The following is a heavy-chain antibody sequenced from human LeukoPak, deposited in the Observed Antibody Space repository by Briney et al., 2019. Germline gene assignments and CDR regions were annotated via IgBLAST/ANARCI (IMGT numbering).Heavy chain of an antibody. D-gene: IGHD2-2*01. CDR2: IYSGGST. CDR1: GFTFSNAW. CDR3: ASLRRYCSSTSCQYYFDY. Sequence: TGGSLRLSCAASGFTFSNAWMSWVRQAPGKGLEWVSVIYSGGSTYYADSVKGRFTISRDNSKNTLYLQMNSLRAEDTAVYYCASLRRYCSSTSCQYYFDYWGQGTLVTVSS. V-gene: IGHV3-66*01. J-gene: IGHJ4*02.